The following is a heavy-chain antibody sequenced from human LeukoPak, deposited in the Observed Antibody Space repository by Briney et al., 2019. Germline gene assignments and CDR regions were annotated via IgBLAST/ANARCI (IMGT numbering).Heavy chain of an antibody. CDR2: IYYSGRT. D-gene: IGHD3-3*01. CDR3: ARVRSGYDYYYYYMDV. CDR1: GASISSYY. V-gene: IGHV4-59*01. J-gene: IGHJ6*03. Sequence: SETLSLTRTVSGASISSYYWSWIRQSPGKGLEWIGYIYYSGRTNYNPSLKSRVTISVDTSKNQFPLKLSSVTAADTAVYYCARVRSGYDYYYYYMDVWGKGTTVTVSS.